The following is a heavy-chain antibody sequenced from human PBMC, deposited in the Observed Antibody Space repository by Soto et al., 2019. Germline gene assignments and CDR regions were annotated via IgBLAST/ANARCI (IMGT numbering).Heavy chain of an antibody. Sequence: PWETLSITCTVSGGSISSGGYYWSWIRQHPGKGLEWIGYIYYSGSTYYNPSLKRRVTISVDTPKNQFSLKLSSVTAADTAVYYCARAMVVVVAVPLHPRYIHVPDTGT. V-gene: IGHV4-31*03. D-gene: IGHD2-15*01. CDR3: ARAMVVVVAVPLHPRYIHV. CDR1: GGSISSGGYY. CDR2: IYYSGST. J-gene: IGHJ6*03.